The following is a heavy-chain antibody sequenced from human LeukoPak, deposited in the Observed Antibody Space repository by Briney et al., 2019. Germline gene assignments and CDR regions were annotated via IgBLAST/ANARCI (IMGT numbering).Heavy chain of an antibody. J-gene: IGHJ4*02. D-gene: IGHD6-13*01. Sequence: PGGSLRLSCAAPGFTFSSYAMSWVRQAPGKGLEWVSAISGRGGYTYYADSEKGRFTISRDNSKDTLFLHMSSLRAEDTAVYYCAKGTIAAAGTDCDYWGQGTQVTVSS. CDR3: AKGTIAAAGTDCDY. CDR1: GFTFSSYA. V-gene: IGHV3-23*01. CDR2: ISGRGGYT.